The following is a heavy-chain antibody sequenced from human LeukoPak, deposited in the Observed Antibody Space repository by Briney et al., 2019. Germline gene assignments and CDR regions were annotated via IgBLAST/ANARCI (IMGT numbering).Heavy chain of an antibody. V-gene: IGHV3-74*01. CDR1: GFTLSTYW. Sequence: GGSLRLSCAASGFTLSTYWMHWVRQAPGKGLVWVSRINSDGTTTTYADSVKGRFTISRDNAKNSLYLQMNSLRDEDTAVYYCARAQTYYGSGSYLYWGQGTLVTVSS. CDR3: ARAQTYYGSGSYLY. J-gene: IGHJ4*02. CDR2: INSDGTTT. D-gene: IGHD3-10*01.